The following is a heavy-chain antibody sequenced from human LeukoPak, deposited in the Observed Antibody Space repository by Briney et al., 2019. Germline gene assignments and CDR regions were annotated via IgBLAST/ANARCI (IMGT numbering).Heavy chain of an antibody. V-gene: IGHV3-7*01. J-gene: IGHJ4*02. Sequence: GGSLRLSCAASGFTFSRYWVSWARQAPGKGLEWVAKIKQDGSEKYYVDSVKGRFTISRDNAENSLFLQMDSLRVEDTAVYFCARDDPYFFDYWGQGTLVTVSS. CDR2: IKQDGSEK. CDR3: ARDDPYFFDY. CDR1: GFTFSRYW.